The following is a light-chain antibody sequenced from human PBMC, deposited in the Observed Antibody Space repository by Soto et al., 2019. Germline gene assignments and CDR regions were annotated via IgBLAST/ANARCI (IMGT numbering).Light chain of an antibody. V-gene: IGKV3-15*01. CDR3: QQYYNWPLT. Sequence: EIVMTQSPATLSVSPGERATLSCRASQSVSSNLTWYQHKPGQAPRLLIYGASTRATGIPARFSGSGSGTEFTLTISSLQSEDFAVYYCQQYYNWPLTFCGGTKVEIK. J-gene: IGKJ4*01. CDR2: GAS. CDR1: QSVSSN.